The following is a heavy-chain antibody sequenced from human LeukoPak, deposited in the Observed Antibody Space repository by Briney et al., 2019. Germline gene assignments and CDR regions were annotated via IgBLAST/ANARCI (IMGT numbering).Heavy chain of an antibody. J-gene: IGHJ4*02. CDR1: GYTFTGYY. V-gene: IGHV1-2*02. D-gene: IGHD3-16*01. CDR3: ARTYYDYDWGSYGFDY. Sequence: ASVKVSCKASGYTFTGYYMHWVRQAPGQGLEWMGWINPNSGGTNYAQKFQGRVTMTRDTSISTAYMELSRLRSDDTAVYYCARTYYDYDWGSYGFDYWGQGTLVTVSS. CDR2: INPNSGGT.